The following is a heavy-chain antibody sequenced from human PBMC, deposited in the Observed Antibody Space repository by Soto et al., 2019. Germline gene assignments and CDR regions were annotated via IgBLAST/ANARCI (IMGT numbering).Heavy chain of an antibody. CDR3: VREDYVGDRDYYGLDV. J-gene: IGHJ6*02. CDR2: LHYSGSV. V-gene: IGHV4-30-4*01. D-gene: IGHD4-17*01. CDR1: GGSISSDHYH. Sequence: QVQLQESGPGLVRPSQTLSLTCTVSGGSISSDHYHWTWLRQPPGKGLEWIGYLHYSGSVYYNPSLQRQVTMSVDTSKNLVALKLSYVTPADTAVYFCVREDYVGDRDYYGLDVWGPGTTVTVSS.